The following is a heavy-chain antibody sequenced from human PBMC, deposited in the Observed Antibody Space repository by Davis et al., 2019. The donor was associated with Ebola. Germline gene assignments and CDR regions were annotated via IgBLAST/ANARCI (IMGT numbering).Heavy chain of an antibody. CDR3: ARGRDFWKV. CDR2: INHSGST. Sequence: SETLSLTCAVHGGSFSGYYWSWIRQPPGKGLEWIGEINHSGSTNYNPSLKSRVTISVDTSKNQFSLKLSSVTAADTAVYYCARGRDFWKVWGQGTTVTVSS. CDR1: GGSFSGYY. J-gene: IGHJ6*02. D-gene: IGHD3-3*01. V-gene: IGHV4-34*01.